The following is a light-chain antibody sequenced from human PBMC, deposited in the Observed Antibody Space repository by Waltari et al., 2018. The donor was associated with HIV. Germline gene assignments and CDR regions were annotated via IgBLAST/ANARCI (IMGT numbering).Light chain of an antibody. V-gene: IGKV3-11*01. J-gene: IGKJ4*01. CDR1: QSVGYF. Sequence: EIVLTQSPVPLSLSPGETAALSCTASQSVGYFLAWYQQKPGQAPRLLIYAASKRASGTPDRFSGSGSRTNFTLTISALEPEDFVVYYCQQRINWPLTFGGGTRVEIK. CDR3: QQRINWPLT. CDR2: AAS.